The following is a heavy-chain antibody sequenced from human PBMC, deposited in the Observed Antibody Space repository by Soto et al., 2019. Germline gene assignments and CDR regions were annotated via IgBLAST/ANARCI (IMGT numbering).Heavy chain of an antibody. CDR1: GYTFTNYH. V-gene: IGHV1-46*01. D-gene: IGHD5-18*01. Sequence: QVQLVQSGAELKKPGASVKLSCKASGYTFTNYHMHWVRQAPGQGPEWMGVIDPSGGSTNYAQEFQDRVTMTRDTSTSTVYMELSSLRSEDTAVYYCAAGDSSDTGDYWGQGTLVTVSS. CDR2: IDPSGGST. J-gene: IGHJ4*02. CDR3: AAGDSSDTGDY.